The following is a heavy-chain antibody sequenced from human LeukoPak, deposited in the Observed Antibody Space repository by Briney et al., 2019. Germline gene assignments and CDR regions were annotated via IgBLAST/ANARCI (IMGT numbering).Heavy chain of an antibody. CDR3: ARKYNWNHDAFDI. D-gene: IGHD1-1*01. Sequence: SVKVSCKASGGTFSSYAISWVRQAPGQGLEWMGRIIPILGIANYAQKFQGRVTITADKSTSAAYMELSSLRSEDTAVYYCARKYNWNHDAFDIWGQGTMVTVSS. CDR2: IIPILGIA. V-gene: IGHV1-69*04. CDR1: GGTFSSYA. J-gene: IGHJ3*02.